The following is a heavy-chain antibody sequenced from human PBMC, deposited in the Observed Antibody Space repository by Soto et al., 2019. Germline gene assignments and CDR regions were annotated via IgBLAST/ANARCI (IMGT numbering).Heavy chain of an antibody. CDR3: ARPDSGGLYRYFDS. CDR2: TGSGTGPG. J-gene: IGHJ4*02. Sequence: QVQLVQSGAEVTKPGSSVKVSCKASGGTFSTNPISWVRQAPGQGLEWMGGTGSGTGPGNHAQKFQGRLTITVDKSTSTVYMELSRLSSEDTAVYYCARPDSGGLYRYFDSWGKGTLVPFYS. CDR1: GGTFSTNP. V-gene: IGHV1-69*06. D-gene: IGHD2-15*01.